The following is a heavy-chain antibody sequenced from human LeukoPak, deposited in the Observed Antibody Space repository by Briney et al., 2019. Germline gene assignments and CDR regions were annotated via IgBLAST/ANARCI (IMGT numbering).Heavy chain of an antibody. V-gene: IGHV3-9*01. CDR1: GFTFDDYA. Sequence: PGGSLRLSCAASGFTFDDYAMHWVRQAPGKGLEWVSGISWNSGSIGYADSVKGRFTISRDNAKNSLYLQMNSLRAEDTALYYCARDWGSYPSHFDYWGQGTLVTVSS. D-gene: IGHD3-16*02. CDR3: ARDWGSYPSHFDY. CDR2: ISWNSGSI. J-gene: IGHJ4*02.